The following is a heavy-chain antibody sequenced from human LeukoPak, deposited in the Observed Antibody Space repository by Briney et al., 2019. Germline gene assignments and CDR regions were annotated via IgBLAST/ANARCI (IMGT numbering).Heavy chain of an antibody. CDR2: IAGGDDR. J-gene: IGHJ6*02. Sequence: GGSLRLSCAASGFIFSPYAMSWVRQAPGKGLEWVAGIAGGDDRFYADSVKGRFSISRDNSKNTVDLQMNSLRAEDTAVYYCARALYSSSWTYYYYGMDVWGQGTTVTVSS. CDR3: ARALYSSSWTYYYYGMDV. V-gene: IGHV3-23*01. CDR1: GFIFSPYA. D-gene: IGHD6-13*01.